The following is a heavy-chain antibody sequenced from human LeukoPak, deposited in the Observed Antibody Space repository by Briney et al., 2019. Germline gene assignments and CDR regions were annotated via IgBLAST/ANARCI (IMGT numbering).Heavy chain of an antibody. CDR1: GFTFSSYW. J-gene: IGHJ4*02. V-gene: IGHV3-7*01. CDR3: ARTPYCSSTSCYDFDY. Sequence: GGSLRLSCAASGFTFSSYWMSWGRQAPGKGLEWVANIKQDGSEKYYVDSVKGRFTISRDNAKNSLYLQMNSLRAEDTAVYYCARTPYCSSTSCYDFDYWGQGTLVTVSS. D-gene: IGHD2-2*01. CDR2: IKQDGSEK.